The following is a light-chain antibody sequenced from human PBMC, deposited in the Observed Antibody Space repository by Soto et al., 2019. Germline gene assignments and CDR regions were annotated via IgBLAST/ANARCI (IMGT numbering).Light chain of an antibody. J-gene: IGKJ4*01. CDR2: GAS. CDR1: QSVSSS. CDR3: QQYTKWPPFT. V-gene: IGKV3-15*01. Sequence: EILMTQSPATLSVSPGDRATLFCRASQSVSSSLAWYQQKPGQAPRLLICGASTRATGIPVRFSGSGAGTEFTLTISSLQSEDFAVYYCQQYTKWPPFTFGGGNKVELK.